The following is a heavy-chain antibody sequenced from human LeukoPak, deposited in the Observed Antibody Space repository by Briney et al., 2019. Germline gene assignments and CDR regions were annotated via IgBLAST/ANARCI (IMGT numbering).Heavy chain of an antibody. CDR2: IYYSGRT. CDR3: ARRMGRRFGERYYYYHYMDV. D-gene: IGHD3-10*01. CDR1: GGSISSYY. V-gene: IGHV4-59*01. Sequence: SETLSLTCTVSGGSISSYYWSWIRQPPGKGLEWIGYIYYSGRTNYNPSLKSRVTISVDTSKNQFSLKLSYVTAADTAMYYCARRMGRRFGERYYYYHYMDVWGKGTTVTISS. J-gene: IGHJ6*03.